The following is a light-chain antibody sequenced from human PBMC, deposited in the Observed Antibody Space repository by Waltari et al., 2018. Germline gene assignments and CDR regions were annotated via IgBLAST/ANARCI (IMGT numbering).Light chain of an antibody. CDR1: RSNIGTNY. V-gene: IGLV1-47*01. J-gene: IGLJ3*02. CDR3: AAWDDGLSGPV. Sequence: QSVLTQPPSVSGTPGQGVTFSCSGSRSNIGTNYVYWYQQLPRTAPNLLIFRNDQRPSGVPDRFSASKSGTSASLAISGLRSEDEADYYCAAWDDGLSGPVFGGGTKLTVL. CDR2: RND.